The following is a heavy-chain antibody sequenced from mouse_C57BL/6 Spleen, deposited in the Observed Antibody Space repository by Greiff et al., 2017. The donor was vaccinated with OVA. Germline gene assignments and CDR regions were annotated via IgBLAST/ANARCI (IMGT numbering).Heavy chain of an antibody. CDR3: ARGLGLDY. CDR1: GFSIKNTY. CDR2: IDPANGNT. V-gene: IGHV14-3*01. D-gene: IGHD4-1*01. J-gene: IGHJ2*01. Sequence: VQLQQSVAELVRPGASVKLSCTASGFSIKNTYMHWVKQRPEQGLEWIGRIDPANGNTKYAPKFQGKATITADTSSNTAYLQLSSLTSEDTAIYYCARGLGLDYWGQGTTLTVSS.